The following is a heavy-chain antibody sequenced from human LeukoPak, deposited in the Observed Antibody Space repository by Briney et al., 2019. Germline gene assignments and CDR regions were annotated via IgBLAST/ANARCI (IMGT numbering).Heavy chain of an antibody. CDR2: INPNSGGT. CDR3: AREVVEEGAAPVVGDGYNYKRDPDAFGI. D-gene: IGHD5-24*01. CDR1: GYTFTGYY. Sequence: GASVKVSCKASGYTFTGYYTHSVRQAPGQGLEWMGWINPNSGGTNYAQKFQGRVTMTRDTSISTAYMELSRLRSDDTAVYYCAREVVEEGAAPVVGDGYNYKRDPDAFGIWGQGTIVTVSS. V-gene: IGHV1-2*02. J-gene: IGHJ3*02.